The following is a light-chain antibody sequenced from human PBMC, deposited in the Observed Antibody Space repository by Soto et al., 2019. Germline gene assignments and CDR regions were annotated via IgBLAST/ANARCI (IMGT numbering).Light chain of an antibody. V-gene: IGLV2-14*01. CDR3: SSYTRISPYV. Sequence: QSVLTQPASVYGSPGQSITISCTGTSSDVGAYNYVSWYQQHPGKAPQLMIYEVSNRPSGVSNRFSGSKSVSTASLTISGLQAEDEADYYCSSYTRISPYVFVTGTTLTVL. CDR2: EVS. J-gene: IGLJ1*01. CDR1: SSDVGAYNY.